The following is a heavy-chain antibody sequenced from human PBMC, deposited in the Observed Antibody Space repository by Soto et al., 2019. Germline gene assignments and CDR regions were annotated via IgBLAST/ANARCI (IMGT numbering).Heavy chain of an antibody. CDR3: ARGRIVVVVAANPRYYGMDV. CDR1: GGTFSSYA. Sequence: GASVKVSCKASGGTFSSYAISWVRQAPGQGLEWMGGIIPIFGTANYAQKFQGRVTITADESTSTAYMELSSLRSEDTAVYYCARGRIVVVVAANPRYYGMDVWGQGTTVTVSS. J-gene: IGHJ6*02. V-gene: IGHV1-69*13. CDR2: IIPIFGTA. D-gene: IGHD2-15*01.